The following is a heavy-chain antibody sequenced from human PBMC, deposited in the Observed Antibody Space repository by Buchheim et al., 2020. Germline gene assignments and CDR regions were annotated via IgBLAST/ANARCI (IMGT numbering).Heavy chain of an antibody. D-gene: IGHD3-3*01. CDR2: ISYDGSNK. V-gene: IGHV3-30*18. Sequence: QVQLVESGGGVVQPGRSLRLSCAASGFTFSSYGMHWVRQAPGKGLEWVAVISYDGSNKYYADSVKGRFTIPRDNSKNTLYLQMNSLRAEDTAVYYCAKGGLRFLEWLFGYWGQGTL. CDR3: AKGGLRFLEWLFGY. J-gene: IGHJ4*02. CDR1: GFTFSSYG.